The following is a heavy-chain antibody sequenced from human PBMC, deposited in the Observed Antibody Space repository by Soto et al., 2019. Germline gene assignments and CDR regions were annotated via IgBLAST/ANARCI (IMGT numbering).Heavy chain of an antibody. CDR1: GGSISSGGYY. D-gene: IGHD6-25*01. V-gene: IGHV4-31*02. Sequence: LCGGSISSGGYYWSWIRQHPGKGLEWIGYIYYSGSTYYNPSLKSRVTISVDTSKNQFSLKLSSVTAADTAVYYCARESTDVRDGSYFQHWGQGTLVTVSS. CDR2: IYYSGST. CDR3: ARESTDVRDGSYFQH. J-gene: IGHJ1*01.